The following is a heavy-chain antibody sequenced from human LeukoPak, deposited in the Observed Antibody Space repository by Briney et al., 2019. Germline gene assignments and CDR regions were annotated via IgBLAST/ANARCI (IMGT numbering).Heavy chain of an antibody. CDR1: GGTFSSYA. CDR3: ARGPAPTGYSSGWDPYYMDV. Sequence: ASVKVSCNASGGTFSSYAISWVRQAPGQGLEWMGWISAYNGNTNYAQKLQGRVTMTTDTSTSTAYMELRSLRSDDTAVYYCARGPAPTGYSSGWDPYYMDVWGKGTTVTVSS. J-gene: IGHJ6*03. D-gene: IGHD6-19*01. CDR2: ISAYNGNT. V-gene: IGHV1-18*01.